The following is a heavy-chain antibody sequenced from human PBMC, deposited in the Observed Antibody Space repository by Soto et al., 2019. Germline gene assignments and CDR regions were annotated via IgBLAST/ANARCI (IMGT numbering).Heavy chain of an antibody. J-gene: IGHJ4*02. CDR1: GYTFTSYY. Sequence: ASVKVSCKASGYTFTSYYMHWVRQAPGQGLEWMGIINPSGGSTSYADSVKGRFTISRDNAKNSLYLQMNSLRVEDTAVYYCARDQGNNWDLDYWGQGTQVTVSS. CDR2: INPSGGST. V-gene: IGHV1-46*04. CDR3: ARDQGNNWDLDY. D-gene: IGHD1-20*01.